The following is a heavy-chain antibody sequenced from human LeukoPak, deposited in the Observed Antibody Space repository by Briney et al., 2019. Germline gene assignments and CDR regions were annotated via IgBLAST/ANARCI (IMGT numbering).Heavy chain of an antibody. J-gene: IGHJ4*02. CDR3: ARYIPGAYYFDY. CDR1: GFTFSSYS. Sequence: PGGSLRLSCAASGFTFSSYSMNWVRQAPGKGLEWVSPISSSSSYIYYADSVKGRFTISRDNAKNSLYLQLNSLRAEDTAVYYCARYIPGAYYFDYWGQGTLVTVSS. V-gene: IGHV3-21*01. D-gene: IGHD2-21*01. CDR2: ISSSSSYI.